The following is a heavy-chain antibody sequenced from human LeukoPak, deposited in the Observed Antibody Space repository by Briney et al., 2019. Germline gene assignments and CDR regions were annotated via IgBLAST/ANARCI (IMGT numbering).Heavy chain of an antibody. V-gene: IGHV3-21*01. Sequence: GGSLRLSCAASGFIFRSYSMNWVRQAPGKGLEWVSSISGSSSYIYYADSMKGRFTISRDNAKNSLYLQMNSLRVEDTAVYYCAKVGYGWYEVDYWGQGTLVTVSS. CDR1: GFIFRSYS. J-gene: IGHJ4*02. CDR3: AKVGYGWYEVDY. D-gene: IGHD6-19*01. CDR2: ISGSSSYI.